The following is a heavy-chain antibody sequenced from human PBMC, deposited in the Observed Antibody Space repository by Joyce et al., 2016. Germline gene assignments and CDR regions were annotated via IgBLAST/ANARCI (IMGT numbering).Heavy chain of an antibody. J-gene: IGHJ4*02. CDR3: AVRAGTYSFDC. D-gene: IGHD1-1*01. CDR2: INSGSSSI. V-gene: IGHV3-48*04. Sequence: EVQLVESGGGLVQPGGSLRLSCVASGLTFSDYSMYWVRQAPGKGREWVAYINSGSSSIYYADSVKGRFTISRNNAKNSLYLQMNSLGAEDTAVYYCAVRAGTYSFDCWGQGTLVTVSS. CDR1: GLTFSDYS.